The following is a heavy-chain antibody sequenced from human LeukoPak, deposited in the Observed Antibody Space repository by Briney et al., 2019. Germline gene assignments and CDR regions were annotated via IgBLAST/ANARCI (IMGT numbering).Heavy chain of an antibody. CDR1: GYTFTYYG. CDR2: ISVYNGNT. Sequence: ASVKVSCKASGYTFTYYGVTWVRQAPGQGLEWLGSISVYNGNTNYAQKFRDRVTMTTDTSTNTADMELRSLRSDDTAVYYCARRDYYDSSGYGGYFDHWGQGTLVTVSS. V-gene: IGHV1-18*01. J-gene: IGHJ4*02. CDR3: ARRDYYDSSGYGGYFDH. D-gene: IGHD3-22*01.